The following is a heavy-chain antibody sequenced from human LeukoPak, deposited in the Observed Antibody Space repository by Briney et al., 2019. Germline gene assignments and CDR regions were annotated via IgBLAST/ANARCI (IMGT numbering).Heavy chain of an antibody. D-gene: IGHD5-12*01. Sequence: GGSLRLSCAASGFTFSSYEMNWVRQAPGKGLEWVSYISSSGSTIYYADSVKGRFTISRDNAKNSLYLQMNSLRAEDTAVYYCAKVGGWLRSNYYYYMDVWGKGTTVTISS. CDR3: AKVGGWLRSNYYYYMDV. V-gene: IGHV3-48*03. CDR2: ISSSGSTI. J-gene: IGHJ6*03. CDR1: GFTFSSYE.